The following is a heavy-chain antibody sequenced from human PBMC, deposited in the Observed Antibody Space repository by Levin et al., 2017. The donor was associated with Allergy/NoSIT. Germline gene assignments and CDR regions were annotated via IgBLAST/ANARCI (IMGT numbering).Heavy chain of an antibody. V-gene: IGHV4-59*01. D-gene: IGHD3-22*01. CDR3: ARVDYYDSSGYYPHSVAFDI. CDR1: GGSISSYY. Sequence: SCTVSGGSISSYYWSWIRQPPGKGLEWIGYIYYSGSTNYNPSLKSRVTISVDTSKNQFSLKLSSVTAADTAVYYCARVDYYDSSGYYPHSVAFDIWGQGTMVTVSS. CDR2: IYYSGST. J-gene: IGHJ3*02.